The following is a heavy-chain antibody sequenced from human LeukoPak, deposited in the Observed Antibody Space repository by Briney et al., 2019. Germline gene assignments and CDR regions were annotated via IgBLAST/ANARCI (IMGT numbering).Heavy chain of an antibody. V-gene: IGHV4-39*07. CDR3: ARSSGERWLAV. CDR1: GGSISSSSYY. J-gene: IGHJ3*01. D-gene: IGHD6-19*01. CDR2: IYYSGST. Sequence: SETLSLTCTVSGGSISSSSYYWAWIRQPPGKGLEWIGSIYYSGSTYYNPSLKSRVTISVDTSKNQFSLKLSSVTAADTAVYYCARSSGERWLAVWGQGTMVTVSS.